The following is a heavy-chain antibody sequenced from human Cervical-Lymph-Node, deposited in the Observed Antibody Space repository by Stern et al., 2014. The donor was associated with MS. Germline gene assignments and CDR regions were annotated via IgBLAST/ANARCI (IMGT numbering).Heavy chain of an antibody. CDR3: AQVSVEVGGQFEY. Sequence: QVTLKESGPTLVKPTQTLTLTCSFSGFSLDTPGVGVGWIRQPPGKALEWLALIYGKDNRQYKRYLMSRLTLTKDSSKNQVVFTMTNMDPVDTATYHCAQVSVEVGGQFEYWGQGTLVTVSS. J-gene: IGHJ4*02. V-gene: IGHV2-5*01. CDR2: IYGKDNR. D-gene: IGHD6-19*01. CDR1: GFSLDTPGVG.